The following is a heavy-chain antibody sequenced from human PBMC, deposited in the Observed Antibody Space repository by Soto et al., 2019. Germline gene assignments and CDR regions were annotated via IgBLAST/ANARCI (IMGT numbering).Heavy chain of an antibody. Sequence: SETLSLTCTVSGGSISSGGYYWSWIRQHPGKGLEWIGYIYYSGSTYYNPSLKSRVTISVDTSKNQFSLKLSSVTAADTAVYYCAGADWDYQLPHPVYFAYWGQGNPVTVSS. D-gene: IGHD2-2*01. CDR1: GGSISSGGYY. CDR3: AGADWDYQLPHPVYFAY. V-gene: IGHV4-31*03. J-gene: IGHJ4*01. CDR2: IYYSGST.